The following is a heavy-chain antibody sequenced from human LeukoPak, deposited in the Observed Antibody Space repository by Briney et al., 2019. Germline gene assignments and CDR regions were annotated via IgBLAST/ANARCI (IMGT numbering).Heavy chain of an antibody. D-gene: IGHD4-23*01. Sequence: GSLRLSCAASGFTFGSYGMHWVRQAPGKGLEWVAVISYDGSNKYYADSVKGRFTISRDNSKNTLYLQMNSLRAEDTAVYYCAKRHGGGNSPYYYYGMDVWGQGTTVTVSS. CDR3: AKRHGGGNSPYYYYGMDV. J-gene: IGHJ6*02. V-gene: IGHV3-30*18. CDR2: ISYDGSNK. CDR1: GFTFGSYG.